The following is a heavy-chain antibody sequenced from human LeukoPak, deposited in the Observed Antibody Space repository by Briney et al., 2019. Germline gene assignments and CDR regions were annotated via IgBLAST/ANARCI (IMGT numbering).Heavy chain of an antibody. Sequence: GGSLRLSCAASGFTVSSNYMSWVRQAPGKGLEWVSVLYSGGSTYYTDSVKGRLTISRDNSKNTLYLQMNSLRAEDTAVYYWARDNDYGGYYFDYWGQGTLVTVSS. V-gene: IGHV3-66*01. J-gene: IGHJ4*02. CDR3: ARDNDYGGYYFDY. D-gene: IGHD4-17*01. CDR2: LYSGGST. CDR1: GFTVSSNY.